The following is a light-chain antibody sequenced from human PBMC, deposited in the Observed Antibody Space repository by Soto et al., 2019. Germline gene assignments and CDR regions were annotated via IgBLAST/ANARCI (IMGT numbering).Light chain of an antibody. CDR2: STN. CDR1: SGSVSTSFY. Sequence: QTVVTQEPSLSVSPGGTVTITCGLSSGSVSTSFYPGWYQQTPGQAPRTLIYSTNTRSSGVPDRFSGSILGNKAALTITGAQTDDECDYYCVLYMGSGIPWVFVGGTKLTVL. J-gene: IGLJ3*02. V-gene: IGLV8-61*01. CDR3: VLYMGSGIPWV.